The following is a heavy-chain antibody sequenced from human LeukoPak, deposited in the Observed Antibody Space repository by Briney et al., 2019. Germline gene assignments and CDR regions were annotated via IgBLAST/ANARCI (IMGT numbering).Heavy chain of an antibody. V-gene: IGHV3-20*04. J-gene: IGHJ4*02. Sequence: GGSLRLSCAASGFTFDDYGMSWVRQAPGKGLEWVSGINWNGGSTGYADSVKGRFTISRDNAKNSLYLQMNSLRAEDTAVYYCARDPHYYYDSSGDNWGQGTLVTVSS. CDR1: GFTFDDYG. D-gene: IGHD3-22*01. CDR3: ARDPHYYYDSSGDN. CDR2: INWNGGST.